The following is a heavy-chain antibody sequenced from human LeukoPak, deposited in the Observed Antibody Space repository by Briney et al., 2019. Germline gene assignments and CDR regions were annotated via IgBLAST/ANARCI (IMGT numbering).Heavy chain of an antibody. CDR1: GFTFSTYW. CDR3: AKFSGSSGPDPFDY. V-gene: IGHV3-74*01. J-gene: IGHJ4*02. Sequence: GGSLRLSCAASGFTFSTYWMHWVRQAPGKGLVWVSRISSDGSITSYADSVKGRFTISRDNAKNTLYLQMNSLRAEDTALYYCAKFSGSSGPDPFDYWGQGTLVTVSS. CDR2: ISSDGSIT. D-gene: IGHD3-10*01.